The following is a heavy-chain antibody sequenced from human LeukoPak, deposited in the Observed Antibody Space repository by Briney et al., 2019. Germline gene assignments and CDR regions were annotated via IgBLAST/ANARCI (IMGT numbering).Heavy chain of an antibody. CDR3: ARGQAALWFGEL. Sequence: SETLSLTCTVSGGSVSSGSDYWSWIRQPPGKGLEWIGHISYSGSTNYNPSLRSRVTISLDTSKNQLSLKLSSVTTADTAVYYCARGQAALWFGELWGQGTLVTVSS. D-gene: IGHD3-10*01. CDR2: ISYSGST. CDR1: GGSVSSGSDY. V-gene: IGHV4-61*01. J-gene: IGHJ4*02.